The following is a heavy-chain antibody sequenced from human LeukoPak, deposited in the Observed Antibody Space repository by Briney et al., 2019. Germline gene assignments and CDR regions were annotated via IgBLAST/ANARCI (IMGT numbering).Heavy chain of an antibody. CDR2: IYPGDSDT. J-gene: IGHJ4*02. CDR1: GYSFTSYW. Sequence: LGESLKISCKGSGYSFTSYWIGWVRQMPGKGLEWMGIIYPGDSDTRYSPSFQGQVTISADKSISTAYLQWSSLKASDTAMYYCARLVYETAIEYYFDYWGQGTLVTVSS. CDR3: ARLVYETAIEYYFDY. V-gene: IGHV5-51*01. D-gene: IGHD2-21*02.